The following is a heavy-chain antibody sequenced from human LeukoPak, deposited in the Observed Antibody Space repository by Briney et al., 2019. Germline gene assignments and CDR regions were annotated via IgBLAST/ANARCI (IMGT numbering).Heavy chain of an antibody. CDR3: ARKYSSDLDY. V-gene: IGHV1-2*02. CDR1: GYTFTGYY. J-gene: IGHJ4*02. CDR2: INPNSGDT. Sequence: ASVKVSCKASGYTFTGYYMHWVRQAPGQGLEWMAWINPNSGDTKYAQKFQGRVTMTRDTSTSTAYMELSRLTSDDTAVYYCARKYSSDLDYWGQGTLVIVSS. D-gene: IGHD6-19*01.